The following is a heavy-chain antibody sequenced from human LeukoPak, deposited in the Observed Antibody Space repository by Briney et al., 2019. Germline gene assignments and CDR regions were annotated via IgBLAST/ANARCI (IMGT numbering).Heavy chain of an antibody. Sequence: GGSLRLSCAASGFTFSSYGMHWVRQAPGKGLEWVAVIWYGGSNKYYADSVKGRFTISRDNSKNTLYLQMNSLRAEDTAVYYCAKPYAFWSGPIDYFDYWGQGTLVTVSS. D-gene: IGHD3-3*01. CDR1: GFTFSSYG. V-gene: IGHV3-33*06. J-gene: IGHJ4*02. CDR2: IWYGGSNK. CDR3: AKPYAFWSGPIDYFDY.